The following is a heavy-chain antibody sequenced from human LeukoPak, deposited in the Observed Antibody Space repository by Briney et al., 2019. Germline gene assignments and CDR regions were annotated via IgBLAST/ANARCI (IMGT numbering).Heavy chain of an antibody. CDR1: GYSISSGYY. D-gene: IGHD6-25*01. J-gene: IGHJ4*02. V-gene: IGHV4-38-2*01. Sequence: SETLSLTXAVSGYSISSGYYWGWMRQPPGKGLEWIGSIFHSGITYYNPSLKSRLTISLDTSKNHFSLKLSSVTAADTAVYYYARHSFRSGYYFDYWGQGTLVTVSS. CDR3: ARHSFRSGYYFDY. CDR2: IFHSGIT.